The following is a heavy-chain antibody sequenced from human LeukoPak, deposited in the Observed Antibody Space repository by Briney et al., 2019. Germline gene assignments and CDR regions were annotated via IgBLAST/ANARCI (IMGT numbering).Heavy chain of an antibody. D-gene: IGHD3-22*01. V-gene: IGHV3-66*01. J-gene: IGHJ3*02. CDR1: EFTVSHNY. Sequence: SGGSLRLSCAASEFTVSHNYMGWVRQAPGKGLEWVSILYSGDTTYYADAVKSRFTISRDSSKNTLYLQMNSLRAKDTAVYYCARVHPGNSHYDSSGYPTIWGQGTMVTVSS. CDR2: LYSGDTT. CDR3: ARVHPGNSHYDSSGYPTI.